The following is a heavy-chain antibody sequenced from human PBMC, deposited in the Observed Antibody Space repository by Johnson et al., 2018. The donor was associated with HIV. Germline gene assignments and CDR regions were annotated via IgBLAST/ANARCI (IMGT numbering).Heavy chain of an antibody. J-gene: IGHJ3*02. CDR2: ISYDGSNK. CDR1: GFTFSSYA. Sequence: QVQLVESGGGVVQPGRSLRLSCAASGFTFSSYAMHWVRQAPGKGLAWVAVISYDGSNKYYADSVKGRFTLSRDNSKNTLYLQMNSLRAEDTAVYYCAKDMGVDTAMNPWAFDIWGQGTMVTVSS. D-gene: IGHD5-18*01. CDR3: AKDMGVDTAMNPWAFDI. V-gene: IGHV3-30*04.